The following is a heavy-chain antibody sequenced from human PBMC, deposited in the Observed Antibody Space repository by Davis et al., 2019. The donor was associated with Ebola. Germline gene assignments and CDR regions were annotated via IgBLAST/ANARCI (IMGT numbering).Heavy chain of an antibody. CDR3: TRGRGGSSWELY. V-gene: IGHV3-23*01. CDR2: ISGSGGST. D-gene: IGHD6-13*01. CDR1: GFTFSSYA. J-gene: IGHJ4*02. Sequence: GESLKISCAASGFTFSSYAMSWVRQAPGKGLEWVSAISGSGGSTYYADSVKGRFTISRDNSRNTLYLQMNSLRVDDTAIYYCTRGRGGSSWELYWGQGTLVTVSS.